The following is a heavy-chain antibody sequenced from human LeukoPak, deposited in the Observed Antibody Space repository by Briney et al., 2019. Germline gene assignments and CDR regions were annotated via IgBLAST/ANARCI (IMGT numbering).Heavy chain of an antibody. CDR1: GFTFSNTW. Sequence: GGSLRLSCAASGFTFSNTWMSWVRQAPGKGLEWVANIKDDGSESYYVDSVKGRFTISRDNAKNSLYLQMTSLRDEDTAVYYCARTIRGYWGQGTLVTVSS. CDR3: ARTIRGY. V-gene: IGHV3-7*01. D-gene: IGHD4/OR15-4a*01. J-gene: IGHJ4*02. CDR2: IKDDGSES.